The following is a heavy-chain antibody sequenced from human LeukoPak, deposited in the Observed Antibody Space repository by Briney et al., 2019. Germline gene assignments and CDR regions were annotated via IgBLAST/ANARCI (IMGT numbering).Heavy chain of an antibody. D-gene: IGHD2-15*01. V-gene: IGHV3-21*01. Sequence: PGGSLRLSCAASGFTFSSYSMNWVRQAPGKGLEWVSSISSSSSYIYYADSVKGRFTISRDNAKNSLYLQMNSLRAEDTAVYYCATFSYCSGGSCYSNWFDPWGQGTLVTVSS. J-gene: IGHJ5*02. CDR1: GFTFSSYS. CDR3: ATFSYCSGGSCYSNWFDP. CDR2: ISSSSSYI.